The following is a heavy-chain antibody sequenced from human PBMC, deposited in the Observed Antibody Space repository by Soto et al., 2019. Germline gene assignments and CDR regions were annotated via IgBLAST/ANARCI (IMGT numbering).Heavy chain of an antibody. CDR3: AREGISEINWFDP. Sequence: ETLSLTCTVSGGSISSYYWSWIRQPPGKGLEWIGYIYYSGSTNYNPSLKSRVTISVDTSKNQFSLKLSSVTAADTAVYYCAREGISEINWFDPWGQGTLVTVSS. CDR1: GGSISSYY. CDR2: IYYSGST. V-gene: IGHV4-59*01. J-gene: IGHJ5*02.